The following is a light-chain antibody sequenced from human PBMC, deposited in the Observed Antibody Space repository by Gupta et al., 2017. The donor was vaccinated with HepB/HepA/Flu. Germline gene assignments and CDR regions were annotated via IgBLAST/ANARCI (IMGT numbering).Light chain of an antibody. Sequence: DIVMTQSPLSLPVTPGEPASISCRSSQSLLHSNGYNYLDWYLQKPGQSPQLLNYLGSNRASGVPDRFSGSGSGTDFTLKISRVEAEDVGVYYCRRALQTPWTFGQETKVEIK. CDR1: QSLLHSNGYNY. CDR3: RRALQTPWT. J-gene: IGKJ1*01. CDR2: LGS. V-gene: IGKV2-28*01.